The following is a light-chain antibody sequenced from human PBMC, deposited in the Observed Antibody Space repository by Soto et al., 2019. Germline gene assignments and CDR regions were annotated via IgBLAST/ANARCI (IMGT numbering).Light chain of an antibody. CDR3: QQYGSSPRT. Sequence: EIVLTQSPGTLSLSPGESATLSCRASQSVSISNLAWYQQKPGQAPRLLIYGASNSATGIPEMFSGSWSGKDFTLTIRRLEPEDFAVYCCQQYGSSPRTFGQGTNVEIK. CDR2: GAS. CDR1: QSVSISN. V-gene: IGKV3-20*01. J-gene: IGKJ1*01.